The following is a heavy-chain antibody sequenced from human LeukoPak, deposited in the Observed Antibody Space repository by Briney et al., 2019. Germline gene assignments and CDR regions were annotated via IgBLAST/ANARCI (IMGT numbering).Heavy chain of an antibody. J-gene: IGHJ4*02. V-gene: IGHV3-23*01. Sequence: GGSLRLSCAASGFTFSSYAMSWVRQAPGKGLEWVSAISGSGGSTYYADSVKGRFTISRDNSKNSLYLQMNSLRAEDTAVYYCARDSRGYSSSWYYFDYWGQGTLVTVSS. D-gene: IGHD6-13*01. CDR2: ISGSGGST. CDR3: ARDSRGYSSSWYYFDY. CDR1: GFTFSSYA.